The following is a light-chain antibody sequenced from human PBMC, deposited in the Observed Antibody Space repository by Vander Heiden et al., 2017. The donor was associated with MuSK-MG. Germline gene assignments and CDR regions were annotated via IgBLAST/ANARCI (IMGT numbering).Light chain of an antibody. CDR1: QLVLSSSNNNNY. V-gene: IGKV4-1*01. J-gene: IGKJ2*01. CDR2: WAS. Sequence: DIVLIQSPESLAHSLFEGASINCKSSQLVLSSSNNNNYLAWYQQRPGQPPKLLVSWASTRQPGVPARFSGSGSGTDFTLTISSLQAEDVAAYYCQNHYTLPHTFGQGTKLEI. CDR3: QNHYTLPHT.